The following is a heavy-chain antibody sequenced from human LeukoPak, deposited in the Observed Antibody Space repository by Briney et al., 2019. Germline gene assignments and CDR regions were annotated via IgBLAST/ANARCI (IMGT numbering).Heavy chain of an antibody. CDR2: ISYDGSNK. Sequence: SGGSLRLSCAASGFTFSSYGMHWVRQAPGKGLEWVAVISYDGSNKYYADSVKGRFTTSRDNSKNTLYLQMNGLRAEDTAVYYCARSRRSYGDYGWDYYFDYWGQGTLVTVSS. CDR3: ARSRRSYGDYGWDYYFDY. V-gene: IGHV3-30*03. CDR1: GFTFSSYG. D-gene: IGHD4-17*01. J-gene: IGHJ4*02.